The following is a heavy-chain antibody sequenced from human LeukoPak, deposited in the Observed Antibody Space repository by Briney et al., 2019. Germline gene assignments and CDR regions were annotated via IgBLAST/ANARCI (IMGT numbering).Heavy chain of an antibody. CDR2: INPNSDGT. Sequence: GASVKVSCKAPGYTSTDYYIHWVRQAPGQGLEWMGWINPNSDGTIYAQKFQGRVTMTRDTSIRTVYMELSRLRSDDTAVYYCARARWDRARYFDYWGQGTLVTVSS. CDR1: GYTSTDYY. CDR3: ARARWDRARYFDY. D-gene: IGHD1-26*01. J-gene: IGHJ4*02. V-gene: IGHV1-2*02.